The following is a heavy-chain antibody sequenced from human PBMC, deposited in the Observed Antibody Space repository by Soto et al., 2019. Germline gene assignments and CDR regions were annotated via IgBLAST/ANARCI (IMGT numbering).Heavy chain of an antibody. Sequence: KTSETLSLTCAVSGGSLRGHYWSWIRQSPEKGLEWIGEINHSGFTNYNPTFKSRVTISRDASKNQFSRRLSSMTAADSAVYFCARAAVKLGATLFDSWGQGTLVTVSS. D-gene: IGHD1-26*01. CDR1: GGSLRGHY. CDR3: ARAAVKLGATLFDS. V-gene: IGHV4-34*01. J-gene: IGHJ4*02. CDR2: INHSGFT.